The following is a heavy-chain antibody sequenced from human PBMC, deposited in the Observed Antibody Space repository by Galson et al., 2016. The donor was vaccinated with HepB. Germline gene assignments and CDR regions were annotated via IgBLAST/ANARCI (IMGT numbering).Heavy chain of an antibody. J-gene: IGHJ4*02. Sequence: SLRLSCAASGFTFSRYAMSWVRQAPGKGLEWVSAISGSGTSTYYADSVEGRLTISRDNSKNTLFLEVNSLKVEDTAVYFCAKDVEGATKDYFDLWGQGTLVTVSS. CDR1: GFTFSRYA. V-gene: IGHV3-23*01. D-gene: IGHD1-26*01. CDR3: AKDVEGATKDYFDL. CDR2: ISGSGTST.